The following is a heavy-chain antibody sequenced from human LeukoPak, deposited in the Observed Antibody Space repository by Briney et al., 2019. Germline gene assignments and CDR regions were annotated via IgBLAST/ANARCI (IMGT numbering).Heavy chain of an antibody. D-gene: IGHD2-2*01. CDR2: ISSTSTYK. J-gene: IGHJ4*02. CDR1: GFTFDIYS. CDR3: ARGLVAYF. Sequence: PGGSLRLSCAASGFTFDIYSMNWVRQAPGKGLEWVYSISSTSTYKYYADSVKGRFTISRDSATNSLYLQMNSLRAEDTAVYYCARGLVAYFGGQGTLVTVSS. V-gene: IGHV3-21*01.